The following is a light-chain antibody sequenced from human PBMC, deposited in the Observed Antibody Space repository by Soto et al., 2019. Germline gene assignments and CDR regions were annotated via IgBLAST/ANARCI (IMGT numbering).Light chain of an antibody. J-gene: IGKJ4*01. CDR1: QSLLHSNGYNY. Sequence: DIVMTQSPLSPPVTPGEPASISCRSSQSLLHSNGYNYLDWYLQKPGQSPQLLIYLGSNRASGVPDRFSGSGSGTDFTLKISRVEAEDVGVYYCMQALQTRPLTFGGGTKVEIK. CDR3: MQALQTRPLT. V-gene: IGKV2-28*01. CDR2: LGS.